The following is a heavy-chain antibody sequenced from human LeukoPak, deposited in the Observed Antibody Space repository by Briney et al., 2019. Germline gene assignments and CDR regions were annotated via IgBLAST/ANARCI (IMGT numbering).Heavy chain of an antibody. CDR2: INPDNGGT. J-gene: IGHJ4*02. Sequence: GASVKVSCNTSGYTFIGYYIHWVRQAPGQGLEWVGWINPDNGGTNYARRFQGRVTVTRDTSISTAYMELNRLTSDDSAVYYCAREEPGSHFDRWGQGTLVTVSS. V-gene: IGHV1-2*02. D-gene: IGHD1-1*01. CDR1: GYTFIGYY. CDR3: AREEPGSHFDR.